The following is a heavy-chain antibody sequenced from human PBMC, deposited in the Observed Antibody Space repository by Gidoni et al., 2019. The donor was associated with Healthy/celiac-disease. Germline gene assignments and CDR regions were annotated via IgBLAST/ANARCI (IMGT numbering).Heavy chain of an antibody. CDR3: ARDTTLITLWAFDI. V-gene: IGHV3-74*01. CDR2: INSDGSST. J-gene: IGHJ3*02. Sequence: VSRINSDGSSTSYADSVKGRFTISRDNAKNTLYLQMNSLRAEDTAVYYCARDTTLITLWAFDIWGQGTMVTVSS. D-gene: IGHD3-16*01.